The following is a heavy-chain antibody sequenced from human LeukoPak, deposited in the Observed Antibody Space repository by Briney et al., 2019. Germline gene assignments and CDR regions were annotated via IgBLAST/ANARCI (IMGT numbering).Heavy chain of an antibody. Sequence: SETLSLTCAVYGGSFNNYYWSWIRQPLGKGLEWIGEVNHSGSTNYNPSLRSRVTISIDTSKNQFSLQLTSVTAADTAVYYCASLMLIAVGYDYWGQGNLVTVSS. CDR2: VNHSGST. CDR1: GGSFNNYY. CDR3: ASLMLIAVGYDY. D-gene: IGHD3-16*01. J-gene: IGHJ4*02. V-gene: IGHV4-34*01.